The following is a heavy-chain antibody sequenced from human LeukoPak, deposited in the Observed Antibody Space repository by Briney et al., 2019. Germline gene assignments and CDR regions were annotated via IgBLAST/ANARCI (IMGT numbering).Heavy chain of an antibody. J-gene: IGHJ3*02. CDR3: ARQRSGYYYDAFDI. CDR2: IYHSGST. V-gene: IGHV4-4*02. D-gene: IGHD3-22*01. Sequence: SETLSLTCAVSGGSISSSYWWSWIRQPPGKGLEWIGEIYHSGSTNYNLSLKSRVTISVDKSKNQFSLKLNSVTAADTAVYYCARQRSGYYYDAFDIWGQGTMVTVSS. CDR1: GGSISSSYW.